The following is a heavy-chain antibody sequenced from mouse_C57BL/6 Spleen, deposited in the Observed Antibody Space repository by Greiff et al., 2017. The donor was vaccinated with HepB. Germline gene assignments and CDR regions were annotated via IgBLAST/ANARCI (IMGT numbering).Heavy chain of an antibody. V-gene: IGHV7-1*01. Sequence: EVKLVESGGGLVQSGRSLRLSCATSGFTFSDFYMEWVRQAPGKGLEWIAASRNKANDYTTEYSASVKGRFIVSRDTSQSILYLQMNALRAEDTAIYYCAREVDGYFDYWGQGTTLTVSS. CDR2: SRNKANDYTT. J-gene: IGHJ2*01. CDR1: GFTFSDFY. CDR3: AREVDGYFDY. D-gene: IGHD2-3*01.